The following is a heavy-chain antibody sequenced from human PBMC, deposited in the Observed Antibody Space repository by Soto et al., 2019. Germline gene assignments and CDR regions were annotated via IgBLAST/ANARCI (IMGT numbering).Heavy chain of an antibody. J-gene: IGHJ4*02. Sequence: EVYLVESGGDLVQPGGSLRLSCAASGFIFSDHWMNWVRQAPGKGLEWVANIKQDGSETKYVESVRGRFTISRDTAKNSLYLQMNTLRAEYTSVYYCAGGTGWLTDKWGQGTLVAVSS. V-gene: IGHV3-7*04. D-gene: IGHD5-18*01. CDR1: GFIFSDHW. CDR3: AGGTGWLTDK. CDR2: IKQDGSET.